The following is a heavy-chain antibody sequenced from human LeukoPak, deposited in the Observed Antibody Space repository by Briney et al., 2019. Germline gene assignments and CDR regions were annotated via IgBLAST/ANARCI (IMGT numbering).Heavy chain of an antibody. D-gene: IGHD6-13*01. J-gene: IGHJ6*03. CDR1: GFTFSSYA. CDR3: ARGGIAAAGTYYYYYYMDV. V-gene: IGHV3-30*04. CDR2: ISYDGSNK. Sequence: GRSLRLSCAASGFTFSSYAMHWVRQAPGKGLEWVAVISYDGSNKYYADSVKGRFTISRDNSKNTLYLQMNSVRAEDTAVYYCARGGIAAAGTYYYYYYMDVWGKGTTVTVS.